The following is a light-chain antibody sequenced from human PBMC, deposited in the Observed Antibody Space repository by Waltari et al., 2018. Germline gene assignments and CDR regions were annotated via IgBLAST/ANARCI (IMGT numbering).Light chain of an antibody. CDR3: CSYAGAYTFV. J-gene: IGLJ1*01. CDR2: DVS. CDR1: SSDVGGYNY. V-gene: IGLV2-11*01. Sequence: QSALTQPRSASGTPGQSVTIPCTGTSSDVGGYNYVSWYQQYPRKAPRVVIYDVSKRPAGVPDSFSGSKSGNTASLTISGLQAEDEADYYCCSYAGAYTFVFGTGTKVTVL.